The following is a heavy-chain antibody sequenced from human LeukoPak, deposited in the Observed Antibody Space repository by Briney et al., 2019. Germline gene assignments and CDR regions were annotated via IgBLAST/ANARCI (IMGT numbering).Heavy chain of an antibody. CDR2: ISTRESNT. J-gene: IGHJ4*02. CDR1: GFTFSSYA. CDR3: TWGVGSAS. V-gene: IGHV3-23*01. D-gene: IGHD6-25*01. Sequence: GGSLRLSCAASGFTFSSYAMSWVRQAPGKGLGWVSTISTRESNTYYADSVKGRFTISRDNPKNTVYLQMNSLRAEDTAIYYCTWGVGSASWGQGTLVTVSS.